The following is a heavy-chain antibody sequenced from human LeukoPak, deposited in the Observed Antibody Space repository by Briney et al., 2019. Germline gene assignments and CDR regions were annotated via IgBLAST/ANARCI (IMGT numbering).Heavy chain of an antibody. CDR3: AKVPDTMVRGAS. D-gene: IGHD3-10*01. V-gene: IGHV3-23*01. Sequence: GGSLRLSCVASGFTFSHYSMNWVRQAPRKGLEWVSAISGSGGSTYYADSVKGRFTISRDNSKNTLYLQMNSLRAEDTAVYYCAKVPDTMVRGASWGQGTLVTVSS. CDR1: GFTFSHYS. J-gene: IGHJ5*02. CDR2: ISGSGGST.